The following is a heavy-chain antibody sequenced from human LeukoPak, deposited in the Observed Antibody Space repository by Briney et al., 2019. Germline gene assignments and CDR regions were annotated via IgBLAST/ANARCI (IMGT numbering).Heavy chain of an antibody. D-gene: IGHD3-10*01. J-gene: IGHJ6*02. V-gene: IGHV3-66*01. CDR3: ARDSASYGSGSYDRWAMDV. CDR2: IYSGGDT. CDR1: GFAFSSYT. Sequence: PGGSLRLSCATSGFAFSSYTMNWVRQAPGKGLEWVSVIYSGGDTYYADSVKGRFTISRDNSKNTLYLQMNSLRAEDTAVYYCARDSASYGSGSYDRWAMDVWGQGTTVTVSS.